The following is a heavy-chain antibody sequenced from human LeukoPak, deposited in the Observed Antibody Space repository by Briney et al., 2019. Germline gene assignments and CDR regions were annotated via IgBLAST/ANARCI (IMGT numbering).Heavy chain of an antibody. D-gene: IGHD3-22*01. J-gene: IGHJ4*02. V-gene: IGHV1-46*01. CDR3: AIIPLIYGSL. CDR2: INPGGGKI. CDR1: GYTFTSYY. Sequence: ASVKVSCRASGYTFTSYYMHWVRQAPGQGLEWMGIINPGGGKIGSAQQFQGRVTMTRDTSTSTVYMELSSLRSEDTAVYYCAIIPLIYGSLWGRGTLVTISS.